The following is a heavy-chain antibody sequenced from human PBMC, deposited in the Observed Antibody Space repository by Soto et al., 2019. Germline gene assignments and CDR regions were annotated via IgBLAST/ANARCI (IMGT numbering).Heavy chain of an antibody. D-gene: IGHD3-22*01. J-gene: IGHJ4*02. CDR2: IDWDDDK. CDR3: ARASYYYDSSGYFDY. Sequence: SGPTLVNPTQTLTLTCTFSGFSLSTSGMCVSWIRQPPGKALEWLALIDWDDDKYYSTSLKTRLTISKDTSKNQVVLTMTNMDPVDTATYYCARASYYYDSSGYFDYWGQGTLVTVSS. V-gene: IGHV2-70*01. CDR1: GFSLSTSGMC.